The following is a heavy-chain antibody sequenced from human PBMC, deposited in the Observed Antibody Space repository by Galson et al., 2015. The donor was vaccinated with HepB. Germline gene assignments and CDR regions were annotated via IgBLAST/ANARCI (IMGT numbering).Heavy chain of an antibody. Sequence: CAISGDSVSSNSAAWNWIRQSPSRGLEWLGRTYYRSKWYNDYAVSVESRITINPDTSKNQFSLQLNSVTPEDTAVYYCARDRYNWNSEYNWFDPWGQGTLVTVSS. CDR2: TYYRSKWYN. J-gene: IGHJ5*02. V-gene: IGHV6-1*01. D-gene: IGHD1-7*01. CDR3: ARDRYNWNSEYNWFDP. CDR1: GDSVSSNSAA.